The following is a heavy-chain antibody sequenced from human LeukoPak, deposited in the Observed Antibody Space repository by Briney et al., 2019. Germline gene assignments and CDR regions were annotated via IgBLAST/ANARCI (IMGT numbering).Heavy chain of an antibody. CDR1: GFTFTDYC. V-gene: IGHV3-11*01. J-gene: IGHJ4*02. CDR2: ISGGSRTM. Sequence: KSGGSLRLSCAASGFTFTDYCMNWIRQAPGKGLEWVSSISGGSRTMHYADSVKGRFTTSRDNAKNSLFLQMNSLRAEDTAVYYCARAGQSDYWGQGTLVTVSS. CDR3: ARAGQSDY.